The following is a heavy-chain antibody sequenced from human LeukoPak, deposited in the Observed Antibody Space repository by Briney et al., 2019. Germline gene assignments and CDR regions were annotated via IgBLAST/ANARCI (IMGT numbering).Heavy chain of an antibody. CDR1: GGSISSYY. Sequence: SETLSLTCTVSGGSISSYYWSWIRQPAGKGLEWIGRIYTSGSTNYNPSLKSRVTMSVDTSKNQFSLKLSSVTAADTAVYYCAREDLLYYYDSSGYSGTTDYWGQGTLVTVSS. CDR3: AREDLLYYYDSSGYSGTTDY. D-gene: IGHD3-22*01. CDR2: IYTSGST. J-gene: IGHJ4*02. V-gene: IGHV4-4*07.